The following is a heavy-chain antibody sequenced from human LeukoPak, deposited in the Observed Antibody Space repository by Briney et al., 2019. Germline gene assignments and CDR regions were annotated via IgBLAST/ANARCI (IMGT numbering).Heavy chain of an antibody. V-gene: IGHV4-39*07. CDR2: IYYSGST. J-gene: IGHJ3*02. Sequence: SETLSLTCTVSGGSISSSSYYWGWIRQPPGKGLEWIGSIYYSGSTYYNPSLKSRATISVDTSKNQFSLKLSSVTAADTAVYYCARDGPYYAFDIWGQGTMVTVSS. CDR3: ARDGPYYAFDI. D-gene: IGHD2-21*01. CDR1: GGSISSSSYY.